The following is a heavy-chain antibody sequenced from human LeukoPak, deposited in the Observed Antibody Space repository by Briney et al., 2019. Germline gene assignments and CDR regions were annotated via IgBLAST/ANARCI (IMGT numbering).Heavy chain of an antibody. CDR1: GFTFSSYW. J-gene: IGHJ5*02. CDR2: IRPNDGTT. D-gene: IGHD2-8*01. CDR3: VRGQTNLDNWFDP. Sequence: GGSLRLSCAASGFTFSSYWMSWVRQAPGKGLEWVSYIRPNDGTTHYADSVKGRFTISRDNAKNSLSLQMTSLRVDDSAVYYCVRGQTNLDNWFDPWGQGTLVTVSS. V-gene: IGHV3-48*01.